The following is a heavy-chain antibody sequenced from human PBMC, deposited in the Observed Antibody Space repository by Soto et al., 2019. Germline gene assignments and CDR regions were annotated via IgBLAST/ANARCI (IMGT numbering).Heavy chain of an antibody. J-gene: IGHJ4*02. Sequence: ESLKISCKGSGYNFAVYWIAWVRHMPGKGLELMGIIYPSDSDTRYRPSFQGQVTISADKSISSAYLQWSSLRASDTAMYYCARGGVSTRTFDYWGQGTPVTVSS. CDR1: GYNFAVYW. D-gene: IGHD3-3*01. CDR2: IYPSDSDT. V-gene: IGHV5-51*01. CDR3: ARGGVSTRTFDY.